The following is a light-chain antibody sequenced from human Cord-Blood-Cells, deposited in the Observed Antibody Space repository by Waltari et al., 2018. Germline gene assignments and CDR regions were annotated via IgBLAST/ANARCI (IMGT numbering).Light chain of an antibody. CDR3: QQYDNLRYS. V-gene: IGKV1-33*01. J-gene: IGKJ2*03. CDR2: DAS. Sequence: DIQMNPSPSSLSASVGDRVTITCQASQDIIDYLNWYQQEPGKGPKLLSYDASNLETGVPSRFSGSGSGTDFTFTISSLHPEDIATYYCQQYDNLRYSFVQGTKLEIK. CDR1: QDIIDY.